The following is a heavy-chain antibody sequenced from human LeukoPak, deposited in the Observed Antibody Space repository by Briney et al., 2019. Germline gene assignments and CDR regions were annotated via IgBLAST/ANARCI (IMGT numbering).Heavy chain of an antibody. CDR2: ISHSGVST. CDR1: GFTFSNHD. CDR3: AKDQNWEGGY. J-gene: IGHJ4*02. D-gene: IGHD1-26*01. Sequence: PGGSLRLSCAASGFTFSNHDMTWIRQAPGKGLEWVSVISHSGVSTNYADSVKGRFTISRDNSKNTVYLQMNSLRVEDTVVYYCAKDQNWEGGYWGQGTLVTVSS. V-gene: IGHV3-23*01.